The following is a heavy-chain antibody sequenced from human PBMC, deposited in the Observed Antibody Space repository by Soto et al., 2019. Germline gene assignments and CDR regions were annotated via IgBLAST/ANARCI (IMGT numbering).Heavy chain of an antibody. CDR2: ISYDGSNK. Sequence: ESGGRVVQPGRSLRLSCAASGFTFSSYAMHWVRQAPGKGLEWVAVISYDGSNKYYADSVKGRFTISRDNSKNALYLQMNSLRAEDTAVYYCARDHLWGTAMVLWYFDLWGRGTLVTVSS. CDR3: ARDHLWGTAMVLWYFDL. D-gene: IGHD5-18*01. J-gene: IGHJ2*01. V-gene: IGHV3-30-3*01. CDR1: GFTFSSYA.